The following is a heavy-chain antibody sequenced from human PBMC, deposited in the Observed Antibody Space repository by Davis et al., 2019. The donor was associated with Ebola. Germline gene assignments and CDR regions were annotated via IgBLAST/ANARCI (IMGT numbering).Heavy chain of an antibody. CDR2: IRYDGSKK. Sequence: GESLKISCAASGFTFSSSSMHWVRQAPGKGLEWVTFIRYDGSKKYYRDSVKGRFTISRDNSKSTLFLQMNSLRAEDTAVYYCAKARVAGDIDYWGQGTLVTVSS. CDR1: GFTFSSSS. J-gene: IGHJ4*02. CDR3: AKARVAGDIDY. D-gene: IGHD6-19*01. V-gene: IGHV3-30*02.